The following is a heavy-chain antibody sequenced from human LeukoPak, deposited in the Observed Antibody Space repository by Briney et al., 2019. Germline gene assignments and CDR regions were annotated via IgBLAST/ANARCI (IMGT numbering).Heavy chain of an antibody. V-gene: IGHV4-59*01. CDR2: IHYSGNT. Sequence: SETLSLTCTVSGGSISSYYWIWMRQPPGKGLEWIGYIHYSGNTNYNPSLKSRVTISVDTSKNQFSLKLTSETAADTAVYYCARVGNWNYALVNYYFDYWGQGTLVTVSS. J-gene: IGHJ4*02. CDR1: GGSISSYY. D-gene: IGHD1-20*01. CDR3: ARVGNWNYALVNYYFDY.